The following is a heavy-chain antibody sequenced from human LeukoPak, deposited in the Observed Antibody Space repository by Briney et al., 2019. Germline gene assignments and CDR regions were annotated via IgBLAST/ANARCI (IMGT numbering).Heavy chain of an antibody. J-gene: IGHJ5*02. D-gene: IGHD2-2*01. CDR3: ARDARHRYCSSTTCYRGWLDP. Sequence: SVKVSCKASGGTFSNYAISWVRQAPGQGLEWMGGIIPIFGTAYYAQKFQGRVTITADESTSTAYMELSSLGSEDTAVYYCARDARHRYCSSTTCYRGWLDPWGQGTLVTVSS. V-gene: IGHV1-69*13. CDR2: IIPIFGTA. CDR1: GGTFSNYA.